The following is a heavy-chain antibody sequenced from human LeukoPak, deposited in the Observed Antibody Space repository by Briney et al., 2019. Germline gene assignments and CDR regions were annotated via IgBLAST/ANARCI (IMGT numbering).Heavy chain of an antibody. D-gene: IGHD6-19*01. Sequence: APVKLSCTASGYTFTGYYIHWVRQAPGQGLEWMGWINPDSGGTNYAQKFQGRVTMTRDTSISTAYMELSRLRSDDTAVYYCARVPSGWYIDYWGQGSVGTDSS. J-gene: IGHJ4*02. V-gene: IGHV1-2*02. CDR1: GYTFTGYY. CDR3: ARVPSGWYIDY. CDR2: INPDSGGT.